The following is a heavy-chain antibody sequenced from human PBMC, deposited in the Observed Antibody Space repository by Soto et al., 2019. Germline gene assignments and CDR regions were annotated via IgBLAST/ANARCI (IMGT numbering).Heavy chain of an antibody. J-gene: IGHJ4*02. Sequence: EVQLLESGGGSVQPGGSLRLSCAASGFTFSSYAMNWVRQAPGKGLEWVSGISGSGGSTYYADSVKGRFTISRDNSXHXLELQIKSLSAEDKTVYYCAKGGRCSGGDCYQSFDYWGQETLGTVSS. D-gene: IGHD2-21*01. CDR3: AKGGRCSGGDCYQSFDY. CDR1: GFTFSSYA. V-gene: IGHV3-23*01. CDR2: ISGSGGST.